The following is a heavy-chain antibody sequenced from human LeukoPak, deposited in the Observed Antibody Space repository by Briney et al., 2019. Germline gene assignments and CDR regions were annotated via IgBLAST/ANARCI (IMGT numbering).Heavy chain of an antibody. J-gene: IGHJ4*02. D-gene: IGHD3-10*01. CDR2: ISGGGGST. CDR1: GFTFSSYA. CDR3: AKAFYGSGSYSYFFDY. V-gene: IGHV3-23*01. Sequence: PGGSLRLSCAASGFTFSSYAMTWVRQAPGKGLEWVSAISGGGGSTYYADSVKGRFTISRDNSKNTLYLQMNSLRAEDTAVYYCAKAFYGSGSYSYFFDYWGQGTLVTVSS.